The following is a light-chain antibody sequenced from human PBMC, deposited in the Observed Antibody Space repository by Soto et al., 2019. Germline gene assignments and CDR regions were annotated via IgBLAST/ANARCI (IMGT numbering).Light chain of an antibody. CDR3: QQFNVYPLT. CDR1: QGINDY. CDR2: AAS. V-gene: IGKV1-9*01. J-gene: IGKJ4*01. Sequence: DIQLTQSPSFLSASVGDRVTITCRASQGINDYLAWYQQKPGKAPKLLIYAASTLQSEVPSRFSGSASGTEFTLAISSLQHEDFATYYCQQFNVYPLTFGGGTKVE.